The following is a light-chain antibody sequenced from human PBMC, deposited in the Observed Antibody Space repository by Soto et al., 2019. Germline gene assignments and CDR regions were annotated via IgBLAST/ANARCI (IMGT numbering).Light chain of an antibody. V-gene: IGLV2-23*02. CDR2: EDN. Sequence: SVLTQPASVSGSPGQSITISCTGTSSDVGNYNLVSWYQQHPGKAPKLLISEDNKRPSGVSTRFSGSKSGNTASLSISGLQAEDEADYFCCSYATINTFVFGTGTKVTVL. CDR3: CSYATINTFV. CDR1: SSDVGNYNL. J-gene: IGLJ1*01.